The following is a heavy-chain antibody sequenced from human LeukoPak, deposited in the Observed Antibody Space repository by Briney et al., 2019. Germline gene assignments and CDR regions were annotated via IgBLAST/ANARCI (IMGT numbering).Heavy chain of an antibody. CDR1: GYTFTSYY. CDR3: ARDQKSAVLLRFGELEYYYYGMDV. Sequence: ASVTVSCKASGYTFTSYYMHWVRQAPGQGLEWMGIINPSGGSTNYAQKFHARLTMTRDTSTSTVYMQLRSLRSEDTAVYYCARDQKSAVLLRFGELEYYYYGMDVWGQGTTVTVSS. CDR2: INPSGGST. J-gene: IGHJ6*02. D-gene: IGHD3-10*01. V-gene: IGHV1-46*01.